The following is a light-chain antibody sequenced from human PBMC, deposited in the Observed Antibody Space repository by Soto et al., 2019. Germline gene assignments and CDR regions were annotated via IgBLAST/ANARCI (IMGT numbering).Light chain of an antibody. CDR1: QSVPSTY. J-gene: IGKJ4*01. V-gene: IGKV3-20*01. CDR3: QQYGSSLLT. CDR2: GAS. Sequence: VLSQSPAILSLSPGERATLSCRASQSVPSTYFAWYQQKPGQAPRLLIYGASSRATGIPDRFSGSGSGTDFTLTISRLEPEDFAVYYCQQYGSSLLTFGGGTKV.